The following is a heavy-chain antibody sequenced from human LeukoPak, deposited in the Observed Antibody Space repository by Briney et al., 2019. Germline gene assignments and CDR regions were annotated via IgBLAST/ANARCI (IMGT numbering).Heavy chain of an antibody. J-gene: IGHJ4*02. D-gene: IGHD3-22*01. CDR2: ISTSSSYI. Sequence: EAGGSLRLSCAASGFTFSSYTMNWVRQAPGKGLEWVSSISTSSSYIYYADSLKGRFTISRDNAKNSLYLQMNSLRAEDTAVYYCARDEDSSGYCDLWGQGTLVTVSS. V-gene: IGHV3-21*01. CDR3: ARDEDSSGYCDL. CDR1: GFTFSSYT.